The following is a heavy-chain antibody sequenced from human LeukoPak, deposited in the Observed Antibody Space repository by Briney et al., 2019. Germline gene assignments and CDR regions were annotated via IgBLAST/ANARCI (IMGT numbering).Heavy chain of an antibody. J-gene: IGHJ4*02. CDR3: AKAASGSYLYYFDY. Sequence: GGSLRLSCAASGLTFSSYAMNWVRQAPGKGLEWVSTISYSGGSTYYVDSVKGRFTISRDNSENTLYLQLNSLRAEDTAVYYRAKAASGSYLYYFDYWGQGTLVTDSS. CDR2: ISYSGGST. V-gene: IGHV3-23*01. CDR1: GLTFSSYA. D-gene: IGHD1-26*01.